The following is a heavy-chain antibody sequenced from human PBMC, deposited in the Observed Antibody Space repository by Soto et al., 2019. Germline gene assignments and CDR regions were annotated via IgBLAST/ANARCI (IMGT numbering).Heavy chain of an antibody. CDR3: ARYGIAATTMSGMDV. Sequence: QVQLQQWGAGLLKPSETLSLTCAVYGGSFSGYYWSWIRQPPGKGLEWIGEINHSGSTNYNPSLKSRVTIAVDTSKNQFSLKLSSVTAADTAVYYCARYGIAATTMSGMDVWGQGTTVTVSS. V-gene: IGHV4-34*01. J-gene: IGHJ6*02. D-gene: IGHD6-13*01. CDR2: INHSGST. CDR1: GGSFSGYY.